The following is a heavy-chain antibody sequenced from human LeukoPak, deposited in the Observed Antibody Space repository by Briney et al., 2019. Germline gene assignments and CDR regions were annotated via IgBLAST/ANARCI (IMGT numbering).Heavy chain of an antibody. CDR3: AKDRGITMIPSSEYFQH. Sequence: GGSLRLSCAASGFTFSSYGMHWVRQAPGKGLEWVAFIRYDGSNKYYADSVKSRFTISRDNSKNTLYLQMNSLRAEDTAVYYCAKDRGITMIPSSEYFQHWGQGTLVTVSS. D-gene: IGHD3-22*01. V-gene: IGHV3-30*02. J-gene: IGHJ1*01. CDR2: IRYDGSNK. CDR1: GFTFSSYG.